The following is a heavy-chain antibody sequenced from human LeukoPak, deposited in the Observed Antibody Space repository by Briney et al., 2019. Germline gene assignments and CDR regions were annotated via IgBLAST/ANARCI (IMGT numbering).Heavy chain of an antibody. Sequence: SETLSLTCTVSGGSVISHYRSWIRQSPGRGLEWIGYIYYSGSTNYNPSLKGRITISIDTSNNRFSLKVTSVTAADTAVYYCARGDMVLGATREYFNFYGMDVWGQGTTVTVSS. CDR3: ARGDMVLGATREYFNFYGMDV. CDR2: IYYSGST. J-gene: IGHJ6*02. D-gene: IGHD2-8*02. CDR1: GGSVISHY. V-gene: IGHV4-59*02.